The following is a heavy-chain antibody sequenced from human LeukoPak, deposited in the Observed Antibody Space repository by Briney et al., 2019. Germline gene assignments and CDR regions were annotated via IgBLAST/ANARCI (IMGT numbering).Heavy chain of an antibody. CDR1: GFTFSSYW. Sequence: TGGSLRLSCAASGFTFSSYWMSWVRQAPGKGLEWVANIKQDGSEKYYVGSVKGRFTISRDNAKNSLYLQMNSLRAEDTAVYYCARDPPRGLYYYYGMDVWGQGTTVTVSS. D-gene: IGHD3-10*01. V-gene: IGHV3-7*01. CDR2: IKQDGSEK. J-gene: IGHJ6*02. CDR3: ARDPPRGLYYYYGMDV.